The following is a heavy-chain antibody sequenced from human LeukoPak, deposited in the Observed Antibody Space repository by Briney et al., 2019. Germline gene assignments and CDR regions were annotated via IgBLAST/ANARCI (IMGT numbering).Heavy chain of an antibody. D-gene: IGHD3-22*01. J-gene: IGHJ5*02. CDR1: GGSISNYY. CDR2: IYYSGST. Sequence: SETLSLTCTVSGGSISNYYWSWIRQPPGKGLEWIGYIYYSGSTNYNPSLKSRVTISVDTSKNQFSLKLSSVTAADTAVYYCARHTYYYDSSGYSEIYWFNPWGQGTLVTVSS. CDR3: ARHTYYYDSSGYSEIYWFNP. V-gene: IGHV4-59*08.